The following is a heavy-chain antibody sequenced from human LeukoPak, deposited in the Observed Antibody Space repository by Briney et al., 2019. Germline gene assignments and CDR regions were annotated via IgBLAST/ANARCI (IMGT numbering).Heavy chain of an antibody. D-gene: IGHD5-24*01. V-gene: IGHV1-69*05. J-gene: IGHJ3*02. CDR3: ARGRDGYQETEGAFDI. CDR2: LIPIFGTE. Sequence: ASVKVSCKASGGTFSSYAISWVRRALGRGLEWVGGLIPIFGTENYAQKFQGRVTITTDESTSTAYMELSSLRSEDTAVYYCARGRDGYQETEGAFDIWGQGTMVTVSS. CDR1: GGTFSSYA.